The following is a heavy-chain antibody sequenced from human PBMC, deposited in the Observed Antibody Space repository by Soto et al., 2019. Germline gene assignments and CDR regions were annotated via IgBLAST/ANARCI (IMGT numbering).Heavy chain of an antibody. CDR3: ATFIVGATM. CDR2: IYSGGST. J-gene: IGHJ4*02. D-gene: IGHD1-26*01. V-gene: IGHV3-53*01. CDR1: GFTVSSNY. Sequence: GGSLRLSCAVSGFTVSSNYMSWVRQAPGKGLEWVSLIYSGGSTYYADSVKGRLTISRDNSKNTLYLQMNSLRAEDTAVYYCATFIVGATMWGPGTLVTVSS.